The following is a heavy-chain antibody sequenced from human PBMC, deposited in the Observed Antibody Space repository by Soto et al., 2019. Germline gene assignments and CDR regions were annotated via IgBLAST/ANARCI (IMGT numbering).Heavy chain of an antibody. D-gene: IGHD3-3*01. J-gene: IGHJ4*02. CDR2: IYYSGST. V-gene: IGHV4-59*01. CDR3: ARGITWRRDVDY. CDR1: GGSISSYY. Sequence: QVQLQESGPGLVKPSETLSLTCTVSGGSISSYYWSWIRQPPGKGLEWIGYIYYSGSTNYNPCLKSRVTISVDTSKNQFYLNLSSVTAADTAVYFCARGITWRRDVDYWGQGTLVTVSS.